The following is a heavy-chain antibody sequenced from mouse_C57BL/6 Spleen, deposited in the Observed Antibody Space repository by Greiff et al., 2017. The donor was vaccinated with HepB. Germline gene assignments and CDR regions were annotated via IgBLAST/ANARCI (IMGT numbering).Heavy chain of an antibody. Sequence: QVQLQQSGAELVKPGASVKMSCKASGYTFTSYWITWVKQRPGHGLEWIGDIYPGSGSTNYNEKFKSKATLTVDTSSSTAYMQLSSLTSEDSAVYYCARSYDYYYAMDYWGQGTSVTVSS. CDR1: GYTFTSYW. V-gene: IGHV1-55*01. CDR2: IYPGSGST. J-gene: IGHJ4*01. D-gene: IGHD2-12*01. CDR3: ARSYDYYYAMDY.